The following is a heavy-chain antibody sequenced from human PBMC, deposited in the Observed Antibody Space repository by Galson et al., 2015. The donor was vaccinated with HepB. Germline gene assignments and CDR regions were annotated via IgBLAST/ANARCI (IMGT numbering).Heavy chain of an antibody. CDR3: ARDGRAGAGAPRYALDI. J-gene: IGHJ3*02. CDR2: INPMLGIT. D-gene: IGHD1-26*01. V-gene: IGHV1-69*04. CDR1: GDTFSGYT. Sequence: SVKVSCKASGDTFSGYTISWVRQAPGQGLEWMGRINPMLGITDYAQKFQGRVTLTADKTTSTAYLDLSSLRSDDTAVYYRARDGRAGAGAPRYALDIWGQGTKVTISS.